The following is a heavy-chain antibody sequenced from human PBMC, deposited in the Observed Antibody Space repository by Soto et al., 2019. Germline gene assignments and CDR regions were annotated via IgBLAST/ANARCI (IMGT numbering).Heavy chain of an antibody. CDR1: GFTFSSYE. V-gene: IGHV3-48*03. D-gene: IGHD2-2*01. CDR2: ISSSGSTI. CDR3: ATLPIVVVPAAMSRPYGMDV. J-gene: IGHJ6*01. Sequence: PGGSLRLSCAASGFTFSSYEMNWVRQAPGKGLEWVSYISSSGSTIYYADSVKGRFTISRDNAKNSLYLQMNSLRAEDTAVYYCATLPIVVVPAAMSRPYGMDVWGQGNTVTVSS.